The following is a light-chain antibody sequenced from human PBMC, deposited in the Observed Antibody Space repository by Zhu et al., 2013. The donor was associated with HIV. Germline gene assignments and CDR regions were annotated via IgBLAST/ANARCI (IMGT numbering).Light chain of an antibody. CDR1: QSIADW. Sequence: QMTQSPSTLSASVGDRVTITCRANQSIADWVAWYQQKPGKAPNVLIYAASSLISGVPSRFSGSGSETEFTLTVSSLQADDFATYYCQQFHGYPWTFGQGTKVEI. CDR2: AAS. V-gene: IGKV1-5*01. CDR3: QQFHGYPWT. J-gene: IGKJ1*01.